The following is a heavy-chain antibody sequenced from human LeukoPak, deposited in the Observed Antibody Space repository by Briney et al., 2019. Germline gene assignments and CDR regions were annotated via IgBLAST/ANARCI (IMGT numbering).Heavy chain of an antibody. V-gene: IGHV4-30-2*01. CDR2: IYHSGST. CDR1: GGSISSGGYS. Sequence: TSETLSLTCAVSGGSISSGGYSWSWIRQPPGKGLEWIGYIYHSGSTYYNPSLKSRVTISVDRSKNQFSLKLSSVTAADTAVYYCARGGGLWFGELLSDAFDIWGQGTMVTVSS. D-gene: IGHD3-10*01. J-gene: IGHJ3*02. CDR3: ARGGGLWFGELLSDAFDI.